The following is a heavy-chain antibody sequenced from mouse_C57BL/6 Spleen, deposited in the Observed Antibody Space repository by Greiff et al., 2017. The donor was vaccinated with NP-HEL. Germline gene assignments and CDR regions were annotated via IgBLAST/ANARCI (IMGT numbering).Heavy chain of an antibody. CDR3: ARWAVYYGSSYVDY. CDR2: IDPSDSYT. Sequence: QVQLKESGAELVMPGASVKLSCKASGYTFTSYWMHWVKQRPGQGLEWIGEIDPSDSYTNYNQKFKGKSTLTVDKSSSTAYMQLSSLTSEDSAVYYCARWAVYYGSSYVDYWGQGTTLTVSS. D-gene: IGHD1-1*01. CDR1: GYTFTSYW. V-gene: IGHV1-69*01. J-gene: IGHJ2*01.